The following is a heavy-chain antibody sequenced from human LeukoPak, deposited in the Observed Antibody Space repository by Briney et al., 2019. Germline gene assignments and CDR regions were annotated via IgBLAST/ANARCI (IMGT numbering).Heavy chain of an antibody. V-gene: IGHV3-7*01. CDR1: GFTFSSYS. Sequence: GGSLRLSCAASGFTFSSYSMNWVRQAPGKGLEWVANIKQDGSEKYYVDSVKGRFTISRDNAKNSLYLQMNSLRAEDTAVYYCARMTYYDFWSGYSDAFDIWGQGTMVTVSS. D-gene: IGHD3-3*01. CDR3: ARMTYYDFWSGYSDAFDI. J-gene: IGHJ3*02. CDR2: IKQDGSEK.